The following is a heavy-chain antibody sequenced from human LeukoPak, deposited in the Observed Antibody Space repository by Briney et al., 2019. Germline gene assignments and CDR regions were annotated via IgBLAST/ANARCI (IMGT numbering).Heavy chain of an antibody. CDR2: INAYNGNT. CDR3: ARVGKTGLAAAGNQDVTDY. CDR1: GYTFTSYG. J-gene: IGHJ4*02. V-gene: IGHV1-18*01. D-gene: IGHD6-13*01. Sequence: VASVKVSSKASGYTFTSYGISWVRQAPGQGLEWMGWINAYNGNTKYAQRVQGRVTMTTDTSTSTAYMELRSLRSDDTAVYHCARVGKTGLAAAGNQDVTDYWGQGTLVTVSS.